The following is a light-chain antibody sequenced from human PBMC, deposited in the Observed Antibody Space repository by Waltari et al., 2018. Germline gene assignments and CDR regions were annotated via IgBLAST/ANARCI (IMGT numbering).Light chain of an antibody. CDR3: QQYGASPFT. CDR1: QSVSGRQSVDSKY. Sequence: EIVLTKSPGTLSVSPGERVTLSCRASQSVSGRQSVDSKYLAWYQQRPGQAPRLLIYGASSRATGIPDRFSGSGSGTDFSLTISGLEPEDFAVYFCQQYGASPFTFGPGTKVDIK. CDR2: GAS. V-gene: IGKV3-20*01. J-gene: IGKJ3*01.